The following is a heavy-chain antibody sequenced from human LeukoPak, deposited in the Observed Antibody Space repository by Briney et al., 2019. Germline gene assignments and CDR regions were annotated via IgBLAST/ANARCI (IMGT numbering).Heavy chain of an antibody. CDR3: ARSVEGYCSGGSCYSYYYYMDV. D-gene: IGHD2-15*01. Sequence: SETLSLTCTVSGGSISSVSYYWSWIRQPPGKGLEWIGYIYYSGSTNYNPSLKSRVTISVDTSKNQFSLKLSSVTAADTAVYYCARSVEGYCSGGSCYSYYYYMDVWGKGTTVTVSS. CDR2: IYYSGST. J-gene: IGHJ6*03. V-gene: IGHV4-61*01. CDR1: GGSISSVSYY.